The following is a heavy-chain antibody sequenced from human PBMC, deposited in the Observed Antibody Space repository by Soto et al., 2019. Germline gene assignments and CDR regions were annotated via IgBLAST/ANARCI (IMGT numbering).Heavy chain of an antibody. CDR1: GFTFSKYA. V-gene: IGHV3-23*01. J-gene: IGHJ3*02. CDR2: ISDSGVTT. CDR3: AKGKGTGVTRVGAFDI. D-gene: IGHD2-8*02. Sequence: EVQLLESGGGLVQPGGSLRLSCAASGFTFSKYAMSWVRQAPGKGLDWVLGISDSGVTTYSADSVKGRFTISRDNSKNTLYLQMNSLRAEDTAVYYCAKGKGTGVTRVGAFDIWGQGTMVTVSS.